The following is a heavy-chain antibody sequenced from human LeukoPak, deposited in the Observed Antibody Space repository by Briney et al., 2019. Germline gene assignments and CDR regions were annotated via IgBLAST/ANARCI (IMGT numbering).Heavy chain of an antibody. Sequence: SETLSLTCAVSGGSISSSNWWSWVRQPPGKGLEWIGEIYHSGSTNYNPSLKSRVTISVDKSKNQFSLKLGSVTAADTAVYYCARATYYYGSGSYNGAFDIWGQGTMVTVSS. CDR2: IYHSGST. CDR1: GGSISSSNW. D-gene: IGHD3-10*01. J-gene: IGHJ3*02. V-gene: IGHV4-4*02. CDR3: ARATYYYGSGSYNGAFDI.